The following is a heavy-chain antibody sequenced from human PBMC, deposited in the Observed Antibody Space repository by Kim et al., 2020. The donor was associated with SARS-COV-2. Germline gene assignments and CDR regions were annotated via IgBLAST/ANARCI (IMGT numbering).Heavy chain of an antibody. D-gene: IGHD6-19*01. CDR3: AKEEQWPTTNFDC. Sequence: GGSLRLSCAASGFTFSSYGMHWVRQAPGKGLEWVAVISYDGSNKYYADSVKGRFTISRDNSKNTLYLQMNSLRAEDTAVYYCAKEEQWPTTNFDCWGQGTLVTVSS. J-gene: IGHJ4*02. V-gene: IGHV3-30*18. CDR2: ISYDGSNK. CDR1: GFTFSSYG.